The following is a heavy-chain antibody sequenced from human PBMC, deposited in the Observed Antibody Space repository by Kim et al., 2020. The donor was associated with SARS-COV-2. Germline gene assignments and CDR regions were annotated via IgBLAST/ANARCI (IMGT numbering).Heavy chain of an antibody. V-gene: IGHV4-31*03. D-gene: IGHD3-9*01. CDR2: IYYSGST. CDR3: ARGIVLRYFDWPQGWFDP. Sequence: SETLSLTCTVSGGSISSGGYYWSWIRQHPGKGLEWIGYIYYSGSTYYNPSLKSRVTISVDTSKNQFSLKLSSVTAADTAVYYCARGIVLRYFDWPQGWFDPWGQGTLVTVSS. J-gene: IGHJ5*02. CDR1: GGSISSGGYY.